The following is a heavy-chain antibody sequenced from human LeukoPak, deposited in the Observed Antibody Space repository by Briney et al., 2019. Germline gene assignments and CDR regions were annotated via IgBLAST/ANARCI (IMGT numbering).Heavy chain of an antibody. CDR3: ARFYGGNSDGAFDI. CDR1: GFTFSSYG. CDR2: IWYDGSNK. D-gene: IGHD4-23*01. V-gene: IGHV3-33*01. Sequence: GGSLRLSCAASGFTFSSYGMHWVRQALGKGLEWVAVIWYDGSNKYYADSVKGRFTISRDNSKNTLSLQMISLRAEDTAVYYCARFYGGNSDGAFDIWGQGTMVTVSS. J-gene: IGHJ3*02.